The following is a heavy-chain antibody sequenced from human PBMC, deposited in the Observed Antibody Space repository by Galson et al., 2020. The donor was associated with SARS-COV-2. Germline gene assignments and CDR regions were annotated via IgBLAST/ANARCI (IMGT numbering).Heavy chain of an antibody. CDR1: GFTFSSYG. J-gene: IGHJ6*02. CDR3: AREGDCTNGVCYGMDV. Sequence: TGGSLRLSCAASGFTFSSYGMHWVRQAPGKGLEWVAVIWYDGSNKYYADSVMGRFTISRDNSKNTLYLQMNSLRAEDTAVYYCAREGDCTNGVCYGMDVWGQGTTVTVSS. CDR2: IWYDGSNK. D-gene: IGHD2-8*01. V-gene: IGHV3-33*01.